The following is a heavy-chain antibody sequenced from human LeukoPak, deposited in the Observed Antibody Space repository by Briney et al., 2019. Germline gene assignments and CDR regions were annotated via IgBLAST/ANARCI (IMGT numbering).Heavy chain of an antibody. D-gene: IGHD3-22*01. V-gene: IGHV4-38-2*01. J-gene: IGHJ5*02. Sequence: SETLSLTCAVSGYSISSGYYWGWIRQPPGKGLEWIGSIYHSGSTYYNPSPKSRVTISVVTSKNQFSLKLSSVTAADTAVYYCANERYYYDSSGYWSWFDPWGQGTLVTVSS. CDR2: IYHSGST. CDR1: GYSISSGYY. CDR3: ANERYYYDSSGYWSWFDP.